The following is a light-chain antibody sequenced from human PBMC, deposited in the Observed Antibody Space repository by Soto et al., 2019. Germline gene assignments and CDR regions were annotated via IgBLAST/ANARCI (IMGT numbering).Light chain of an antibody. CDR1: QSISVW. J-gene: IGKJ4*01. Sequence: DIQVTQSPYTLSASVGDRVTITCRASQSISVWLAWYQQKPGKAPNLLIYGASNLHSGVPSRFSGSGSGTNFTLTISSLQPEDSAVYYCQQYHTWPVTFGGGTKVDVK. CDR2: GAS. V-gene: IGKV1-5*01. CDR3: QQYHTWPVT.